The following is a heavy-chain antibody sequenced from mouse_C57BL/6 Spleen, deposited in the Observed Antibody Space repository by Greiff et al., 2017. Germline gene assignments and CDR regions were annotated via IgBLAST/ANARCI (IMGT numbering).Heavy chain of an antibody. D-gene: IGHD2-4*01. J-gene: IGHJ1*03. CDR2: IYPGDGDT. CDR1: GYAFSSSW. V-gene: IGHV1-82*01. Sequence: LVESGPELVKPGASVKISCKASGYAFSSSWMNWVKQRPGKGLEWIGRIYPGDGDTKYNGKFKGKATLTADKSSSTAYMQLSSLTSEDSAVYFSARSDYDYDSCCYFDVWGTGTTVTVSS. CDR3: ARSDYDYDSCCYFDV.